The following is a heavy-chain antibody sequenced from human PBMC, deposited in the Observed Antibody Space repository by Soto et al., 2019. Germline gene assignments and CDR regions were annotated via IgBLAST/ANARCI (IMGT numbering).Heavy chain of an antibody. CDR1: GYSFTSYW. D-gene: IGHD3-3*01. CDR2: IDPSDSYT. J-gene: IGHJ6*01. Sequence: GESLKISCKGSGYSFTSYWISWVRQMPGKGLEWMGRIDPSDSYTNYSPSFQGHVTISADKSISTAYLQWSSLKASDTDMYYCSRHGPFTIFGVVNHYGMDGWGQGTTGTVAS. CDR3: SRHGPFTIFGVVNHYGMDG. V-gene: IGHV5-10-1*01.